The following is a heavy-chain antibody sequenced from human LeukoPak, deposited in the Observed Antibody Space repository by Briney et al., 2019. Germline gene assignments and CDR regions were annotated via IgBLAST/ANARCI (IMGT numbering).Heavy chain of an antibody. CDR3: AKAGTTSIDYSGMDV. J-gene: IGHJ6*02. CDR2: ISGSGGST. D-gene: IGHD1-7*01. V-gene: IGHV3-23*01. CDR1: GFTFSSYT. Sequence: PGASLRFSCAASGFTFSSYTMSRVRQAPGKGLEWVSAISGSGGSTYYADSVKGRFTTSRDNSKNTLWLQMNSLRAEDSAVYYCAKAGTTSIDYSGMDVWGQGTTVTVSS.